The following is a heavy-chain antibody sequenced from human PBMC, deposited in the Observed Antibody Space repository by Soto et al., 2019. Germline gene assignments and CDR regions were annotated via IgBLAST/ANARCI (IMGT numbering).Heavy chain of an antibody. CDR1: GFTFSSYG. V-gene: IGHV3-33*01. J-gene: IGHJ4*02. CDR3: AREIAAAGPFDY. D-gene: IGHD6-13*01. CDR2: IWYDGSNK. Sequence: QTGGSLRLSCAASGFTFSSYGMHWVRQAPGKGLEWVAVIWYDGSNKYYADSVKGRFTISRDNSKNTLYLQMNSLRAEDTAVYYCAREIAAAGPFDYWGRGTLVTVSS.